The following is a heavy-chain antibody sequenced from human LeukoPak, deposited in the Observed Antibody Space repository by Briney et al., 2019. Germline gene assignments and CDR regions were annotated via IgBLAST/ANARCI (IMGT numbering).Heavy chain of an antibody. CDR3: VKAFYGDYVIDY. Sequence: GGSLRLSCAASGFTFSSYAMSWVRQAPGKGLEWVSFTSGSADSTYYADSVKGRFTISRDNSKNTLYLQMSSLRAEDTAVYYCVKAFYGDYVIDYWGQGTLVTVSS. CDR1: GFTFSSYA. D-gene: IGHD4-17*01. CDR2: TSGSADST. V-gene: IGHV3-23*01. J-gene: IGHJ4*02.